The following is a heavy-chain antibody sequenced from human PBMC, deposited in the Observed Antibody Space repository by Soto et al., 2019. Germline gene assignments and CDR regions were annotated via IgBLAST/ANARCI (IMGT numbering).Heavy chain of an antibody. CDR1: GYSFTSYW. CDR2: IYPGDSDT. V-gene: IGHV5-51*01. D-gene: IGHD5-18*01. Sequence: GESLKISCKGSGYSFTSYWIGWVRQMPGKGLEWMGIIYPGDSDTRYSPSFQGQVTISADRSISTAYLQWSSLKASDTAMYYCARRYSSSTTFNWFDPWGQGTLVNVSS. J-gene: IGHJ5*02. CDR3: ARRYSSSTTFNWFDP.